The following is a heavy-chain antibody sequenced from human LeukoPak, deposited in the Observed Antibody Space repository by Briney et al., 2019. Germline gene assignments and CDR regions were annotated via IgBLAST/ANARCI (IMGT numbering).Heavy chain of an antibody. D-gene: IGHD3-10*01. Sequence: GSSVKVSCKASGGTFMNYAISWVRQAPGQGLEWMGGIIPIFGTANYAQKFQDRVTITADESTSTAYMELSSLRSEDTAVYYCASSPFKGTVHYYYYMDVWGKGTTVTVSS. J-gene: IGHJ6*03. CDR1: GGTFMNYA. CDR2: IIPIFGTA. CDR3: ASSPFKGTVHYYYYMDV. V-gene: IGHV1-69*01.